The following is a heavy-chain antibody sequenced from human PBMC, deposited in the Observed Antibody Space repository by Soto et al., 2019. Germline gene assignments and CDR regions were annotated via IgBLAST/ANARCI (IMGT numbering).Heavy chain of an antibody. CDR2: IYYSGST. D-gene: IGHD5-18*01. V-gene: IGHV4-39*01. J-gene: IGHJ6*02. CDR3: ACIFSGGYGYGFYYYGMDV. CDR1: AGPISISSYY. Sequence: SETLSLTSIVSAGPISISSYYRAWVRPRPGKGLEWIGSIYYSGSTYYNPSLKSRVTISVDTSKNQFSLKLSSVTAADTAVYYCACIFSGGYGYGFYYYGMDVWGQGT.